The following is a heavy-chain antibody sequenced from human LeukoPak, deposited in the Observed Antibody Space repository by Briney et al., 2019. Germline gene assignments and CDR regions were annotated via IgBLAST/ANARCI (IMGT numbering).Heavy chain of an antibody. Sequence: GASVKVSCKASGYTFTGYYMHWVRQAPGQGLEWMGWINPNSGGTNYAQKFQGRVTMTRDTSISTAHMELGRLRSDDTAVYYCAREPVAVAGTGLYYWGQGTLVTVSS. CDR3: AREPVAVAGTGLYY. V-gene: IGHV1-2*02. D-gene: IGHD6-19*01. CDR2: INPNSGGT. CDR1: GYTFTGYY. J-gene: IGHJ4*02.